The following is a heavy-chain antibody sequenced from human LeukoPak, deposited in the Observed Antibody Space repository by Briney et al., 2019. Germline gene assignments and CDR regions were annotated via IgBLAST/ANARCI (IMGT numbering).Heavy chain of an antibody. V-gene: IGHV4-30-4*01. CDR1: GASISSGDYY. CDR3: ARGRGVPYYYDSSGYYPADY. Sequence: PSQTLSLTCTVSGASISSGDYYWSWIPQPPGKGLECIGHIYYSGSTYYNPSLKSRVTISVDTSKNQFSLKLSSVTAADTAVYYCARGRGVPYYYDSSGYYPADYWGQGTLVTVSS. D-gene: IGHD3-22*01. J-gene: IGHJ4*02. CDR2: IYYSGST.